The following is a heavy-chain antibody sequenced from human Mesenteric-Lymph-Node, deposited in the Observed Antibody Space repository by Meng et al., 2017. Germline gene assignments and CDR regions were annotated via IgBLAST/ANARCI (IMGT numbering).Heavy chain of an antibody. CDR1: GGSISSGGYY. Sequence: QGELRVSGPCRGKPSQTLSLTCTGAGGSISSGGYYCSWLRQHPGKGLEWIGYIYNSGSTYYNPSLKSRVTISVDTSKNQISLKLRFVTAADTAVYYCAREGRSHQVGVSVYWGQGNLVTVSS. D-gene: IGHD2-21*01. J-gene: IGHJ4*02. V-gene: IGHV4-30-4*08. CDR2: IYNSGST. CDR3: AREGRSHQVGVSVY.